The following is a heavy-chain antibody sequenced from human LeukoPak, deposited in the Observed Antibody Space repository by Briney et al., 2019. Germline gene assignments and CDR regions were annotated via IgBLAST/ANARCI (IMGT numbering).Heavy chain of an antibody. V-gene: IGHV3-74*01. CDR3: AREYSLLWFGELSGPMDA. CDR2: INSDGSST. Sequence: PGGSLRLSCAASGFTFSSYWMHWVRQAPGKGLVWVSRINSDGSSTSSADSVKGRFTISRDNAKNTLYLQMNSLRAEDTAVYYCAREYSLLWFGELSGPMDAWGKGTTVTISS. J-gene: IGHJ6*03. CDR1: GFTFSSYW. D-gene: IGHD3-10*01.